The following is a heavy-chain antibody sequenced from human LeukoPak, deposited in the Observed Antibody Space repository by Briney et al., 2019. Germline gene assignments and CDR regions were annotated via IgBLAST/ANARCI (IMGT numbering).Heavy chain of an antibody. Sequence: ASVKVSCKASGYTFTSYYMHWVRQAPGQGPEWMGIINPSGGSTSYAQEFQGRVTMTRDTSTSTVYMELSSLRSEDTAVYYCARGEQQLVNYYYGMDVWGQGTTVTVSS. CDR1: GYTFTSYY. D-gene: IGHD6-13*01. CDR3: ARGEQQLVNYYYGMDV. J-gene: IGHJ6*02. CDR2: INPSGGST. V-gene: IGHV1-46*01.